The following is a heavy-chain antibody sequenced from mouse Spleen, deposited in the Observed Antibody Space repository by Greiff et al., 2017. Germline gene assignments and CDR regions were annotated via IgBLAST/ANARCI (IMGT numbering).Heavy chain of an antibody. Sequence: ESGPGLVKPSQSLSLTCSVTGYSITSGYYWNWIRQFPGNKLEWMGYISYDGSNNYNPSLKNRISITRDTSKNQFFLKLNSETTEDTATYYCVYGNYGGWFAYWGQGTLVTVSA. V-gene: IGHV3-6*01. J-gene: IGHJ3*01. CDR3: VYGNYGGWFAY. CDR1: GYSITSGYY. D-gene: IGHD2-1*01. CDR2: ISYDGSN.